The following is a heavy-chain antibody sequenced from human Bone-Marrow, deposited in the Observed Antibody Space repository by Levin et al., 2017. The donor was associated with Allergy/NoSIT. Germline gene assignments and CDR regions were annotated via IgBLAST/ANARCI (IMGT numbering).Heavy chain of an antibody. CDR1: GFMFSSSF. D-gene: IGHD4-11*01. J-gene: IGHJ4*02. Sequence: PGGSLRLSCAASGFMFSSSFMSWVRQAPGKGLEWVSIVYSGGTTHYADSVKGRFTISRDDSKNTVYLQMNSLRAEDTAVYYCARAPTITTNYDYWGQGTLVTVSS. CDR3: ARAPTITTNYDY. V-gene: IGHV3-66*01. CDR2: VYSGGTT.